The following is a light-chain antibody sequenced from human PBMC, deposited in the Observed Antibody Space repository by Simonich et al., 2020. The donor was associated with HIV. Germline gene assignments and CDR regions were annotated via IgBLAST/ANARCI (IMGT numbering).Light chain of an antibody. J-gene: IGKJ2*01. CDR2: AAS. Sequence: DIQMTQSPSSLSASVGDRVTITCRASQSISSYLNCYQQKPGKSPKLLIYAASSLQSGVPSRFSGSGSGTNFTLTISSLHPEDFATYYCQQANSFPPTFGQGTKLEIK. V-gene: IGKV1-39*01. CDR3: QQANSFPPT. CDR1: QSISSY.